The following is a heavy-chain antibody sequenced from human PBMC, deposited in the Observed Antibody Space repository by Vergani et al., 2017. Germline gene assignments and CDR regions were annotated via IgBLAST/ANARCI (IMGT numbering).Heavy chain of an antibody. D-gene: IGHD6-13*01. CDR3: VGGQQLVAYCFDY. Sequence: QVQLVQSGAEVKKPGSSVKVSCKASGGTFSSYTISWVRQAPGQGLEWMGRSIPILGIANYAQKFQGRVTITADKSTSTAYMELSSLRSEDTAVYYCVGGQQLVAYCFDYWGQGTLVTVSS. V-gene: IGHV1-69*02. CDR1: GGTFSSYT. J-gene: IGHJ4*02. CDR2: SIPILGIA.